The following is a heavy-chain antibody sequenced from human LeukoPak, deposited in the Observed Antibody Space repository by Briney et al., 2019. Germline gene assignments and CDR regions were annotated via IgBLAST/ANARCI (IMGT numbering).Heavy chain of an antibody. J-gene: IGHJ5*02. Sequence: PSETLSLTYTVSNYSISSGYYWGWIRQPPGKGLEWIGSIDHSGSTYYNPSLKSRVTISVDTSKNQSSLKLSSVTAADTAVYYCARDRLQLQSWGQGTLVTVSS. V-gene: IGHV4-38-2*02. CDR3: ARDRLQLQS. CDR1: NYSISSGYY. D-gene: IGHD1-1*01. CDR2: IDHSGST.